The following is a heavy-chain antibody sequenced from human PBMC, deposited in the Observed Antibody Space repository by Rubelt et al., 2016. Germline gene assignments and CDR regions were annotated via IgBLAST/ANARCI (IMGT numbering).Heavy chain of an antibody. Sequence: QVQLQESGPGLVKPSETLSLTCTVSGGSISSYYWSWIRQPPGKGLDWIGYIYYSGSTNYNPSLKIRVTFSVDTSKNQFSLKLCAVTAEETAVYYCARDQSGYSVGWGAFDIWGQGTMVTVSS. CDR3: ARDQSGYSVGWGAFDI. CDR2: IYYSGST. V-gene: IGHV4-59*01. D-gene: IGHD5-18*01. CDR1: GGSISSYY. J-gene: IGHJ3*02.